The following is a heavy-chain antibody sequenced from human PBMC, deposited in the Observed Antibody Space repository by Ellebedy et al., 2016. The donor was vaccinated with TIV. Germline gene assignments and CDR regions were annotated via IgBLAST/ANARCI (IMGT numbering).Heavy chain of an antibody. CDR3: ARLGVIAAAGASDS. V-gene: IGHV3-11*01. D-gene: IGHD6-13*01. J-gene: IGHJ4*02. CDR1: GLTSSGYY. Sequence: PGGSLRLSCAASGLTSSGYYMSWFRQAPGKGPDWVSYISYTGDLMYYADSVKGRFTTSRDNAGNSLYLQMNSLRAEDTAVYYCARLGVIAAAGASDSWGQGTLVIVSS. CDR2: ISYTGDLM.